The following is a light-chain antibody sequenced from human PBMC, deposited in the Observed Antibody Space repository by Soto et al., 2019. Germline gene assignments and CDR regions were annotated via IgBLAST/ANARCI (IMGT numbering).Light chain of an antibody. J-gene: IGKJ5*01. CDR1: QSVSSN. V-gene: IGKV3-15*01. CDR2: GAS. CDR3: RQYNNWPPIT. Sequence: EIVMTQSRATLSVSPGERAALSSSASQSVSSNLAWYQQKPGQAPRLLIYGASTRATGIPARFSGSGSGTEFTLTISSLQSEDFAVYYCRQYNNWPPITFGQGTRLETK.